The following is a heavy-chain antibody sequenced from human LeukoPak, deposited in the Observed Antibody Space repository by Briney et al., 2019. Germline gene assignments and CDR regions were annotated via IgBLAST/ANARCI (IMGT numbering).Heavy chain of an antibody. D-gene: IGHD6-19*01. J-gene: IGHJ1*01. CDR1: GFTFSGSA. CDR3: AVAGRGYFQH. CDR2: VRSKANSYAT. Sequence: VGSLRLSCAASGFTFSGSAMHWVRQASGKGLEWVGRVRSKANSYATAYAASVKGRFTISRDDSKNTAYLQMNSLKTEDTAVHYCAVAGRGYFQHWGQGTLVTVSS. V-gene: IGHV3-73*01.